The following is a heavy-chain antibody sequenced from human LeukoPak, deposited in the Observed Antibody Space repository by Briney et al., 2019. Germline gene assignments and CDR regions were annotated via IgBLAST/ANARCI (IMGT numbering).Heavy chain of an antibody. Sequence: SETLSLTCAVYGGSFSGYYWSWIRQPPGKGLEWIGEINHSGSTNYNPSLKSRVTISVDTSKNQFSLNLRSVTAADTAIYYCARLVSQTEPRFDSWGQGTLVTVSS. CDR2: INHSGST. J-gene: IGHJ4*02. CDR3: ARLVSQTEPRFDS. CDR1: GGSFSGYY. V-gene: IGHV4-34*01. D-gene: IGHD6-13*01.